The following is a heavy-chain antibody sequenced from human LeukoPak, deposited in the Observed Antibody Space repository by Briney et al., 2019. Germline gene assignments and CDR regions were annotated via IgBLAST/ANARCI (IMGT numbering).Heavy chain of an antibody. D-gene: IGHD3-10*01. CDR3: ARDQGTRGPRVQNY. CDR2: ISAYNGNT. Sequence: ASVKVSCKASGYTFTSYGISWVRQAPGQGLEWMGWISAYNGNTNYAQKLQGRVTMTTDTSTSTAYMELRSLRSDDTAVYYCARDQGTRGPRVQNYWGKGPLAPVSS. V-gene: IGHV1-18*01. J-gene: IGHJ4*02. CDR1: GYTFTSYG.